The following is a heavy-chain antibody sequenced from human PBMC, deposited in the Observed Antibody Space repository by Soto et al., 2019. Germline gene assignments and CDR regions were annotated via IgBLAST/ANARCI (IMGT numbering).Heavy chain of an antibody. V-gene: IGHV4-39*01. CDR3: ARREGLAKFSYSFAF. CDR1: DDSINSDKYY. CDR2: VYYRGNA. Sequence: SETLSLTCSVSDDSINSDKYYWGWIRQPPGKGLEWIGSVYYRGNAYYNPSLQARVTISLDKSKSQFSLKLNSVTAADSAVYFCARREGLAKFSYSFAFWARGALVPVSS. D-gene: IGHD1-26*01. J-gene: IGHJ4*02.